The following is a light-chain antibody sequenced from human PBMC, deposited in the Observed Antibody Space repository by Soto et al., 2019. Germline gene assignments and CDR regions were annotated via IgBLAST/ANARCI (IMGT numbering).Light chain of an antibody. CDR2: GAS. V-gene: IGKV1-39*01. CDR3: QQTYSDIS. Sequence: DVRMTQSPSSLSASVGDTITITCRASRTSNTYLNWFQQKPGEPPRLLIYGASTLHDGVPSRFSGSGSGADFTLTISGLQPEDFASYHCQQTYSDISVGGGTKV. CDR1: RTSNTY. J-gene: IGKJ4*01.